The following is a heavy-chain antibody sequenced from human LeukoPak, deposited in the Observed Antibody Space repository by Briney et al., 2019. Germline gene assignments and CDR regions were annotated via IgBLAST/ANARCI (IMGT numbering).Heavy chain of an antibody. CDR3: ARGGEHADYVWGSYRRPPNWFDP. Sequence: SETLSLTCAVHGGSFSGYYWSWIRQPPGKGLEWIGEINHSGSTNYNPSLKSRVTISVDTSKNQFSLKLSSVTAADTAVYYCARGGEHADYVWGSYRRPPNWFDPWGQGTLVTVSS. CDR2: INHSGST. CDR1: GGSFSGYY. D-gene: IGHD3-16*02. J-gene: IGHJ5*02. V-gene: IGHV4-34*01.